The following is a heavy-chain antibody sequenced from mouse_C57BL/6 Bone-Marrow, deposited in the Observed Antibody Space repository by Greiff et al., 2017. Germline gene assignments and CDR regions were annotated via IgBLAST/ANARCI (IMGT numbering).Heavy chain of an antibody. Sequence: QVQLQQPGAELVKPGASVKMSCKASGYTFTSYWITWVKQRSGQGLEWIGDIYPGSGSTNYNEKFKSKATLTVDTSSSTAYMQLSSLTSEDSAVYYCARGTTVVAPYYFDYWGQGTTLTVSS. CDR3: ARGTTVVAPYYFDY. D-gene: IGHD1-1*01. V-gene: IGHV1-55*01. CDR2: IYPGSGST. CDR1: GYTFTSYW. J-gene: IGHJ2*01.